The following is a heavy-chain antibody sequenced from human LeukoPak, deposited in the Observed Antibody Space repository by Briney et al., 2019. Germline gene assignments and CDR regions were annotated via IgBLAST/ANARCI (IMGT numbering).Heavy chain of an antibody. D-gene: IGHD6-13*01. Sequence: SETLSLTCAVSGYSFSSGYYWGWIRQPPGKGLEWIGSIYHGGDTYYNPSLMSRVTISVDTSKNQFSLKVSSVTAADTAVYYCAAGQQLERPYFDYWGQGTQVTVPS. CDR1: GYSFSSGYY. J-gene: IGHJ4*02. V-gene: IGHV4-38-2*01. CDR3: AAGQQLERPYFDY. CDR2: IYHGGDT.